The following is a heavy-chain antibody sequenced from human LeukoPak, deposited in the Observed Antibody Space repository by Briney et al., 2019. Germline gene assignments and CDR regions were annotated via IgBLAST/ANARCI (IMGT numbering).Heavy chain of an antibody. Sequence: QPGGSLRLSCAASGFTFSSYWMSWVRLAPGKGLEWVANIKQDGSEKYYVDSVKGRFTIPRDNAKNSLYLQMNSLRAEDTAVYYCARFATIVVVPAAIDYYYYYYMDVWGKGTTVTVSS. J-gene: IGHJ6*03. CDR1: GFTFSSYW. V-gene: IGHV3-7*01. CDR3: ARFATIVVVPAAIDYYYYYYMDV. CDR2: IKQDGSEK. D-gene: IGHD2-2*01.